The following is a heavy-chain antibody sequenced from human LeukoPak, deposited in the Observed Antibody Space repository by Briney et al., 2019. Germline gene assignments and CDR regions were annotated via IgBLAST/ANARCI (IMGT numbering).Heavy chain of an antibody. V-gene: IGHV3-30*02. Sequence: GGSLRLSCAASGFTFSSYGMHWVRQVPGKGLEWVAFVRYDGSNKYYADSVKGRFTISRDNSKNTLYPQMNSLRAEDTAVYYCAGLVGATHAFDIWGQGTMVTVSS. CDR2: VRYDGSNK. J-gene: IGHJ3*02. CDR1: GFTFSSYG. D-gene: IGHD1-26*01. CDR3: AGLVGATHAFDI.